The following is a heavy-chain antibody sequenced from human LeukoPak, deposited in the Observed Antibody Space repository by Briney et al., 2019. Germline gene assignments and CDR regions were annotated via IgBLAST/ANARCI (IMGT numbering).Heavy chain of an antibody. D-gene: IGHD1-26*01. J-gene: IGHJ4*02. Sequence: GGSLRLSSAAYGFTFSDYWMSWVRQAPGKGLEWVANIKQDESEKYYVDSVKGRFTISRDNAKNSLYLQMNSLRAEDTAVYYCGRDRGRVGATITWGQGTLVIVSS. CDR2: IKQDESEK. CDR1: GFTFSDYW. V-gene: IGHV3-7*01. CDR3: GRDRGRVGATIT.